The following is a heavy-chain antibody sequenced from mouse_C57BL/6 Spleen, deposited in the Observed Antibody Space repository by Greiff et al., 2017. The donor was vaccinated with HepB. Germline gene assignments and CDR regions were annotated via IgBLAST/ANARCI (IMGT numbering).Heavy chain of an antibody. D-gene: IGHD1-1*02. CDR2: IDPETGGT. CDR1: GYTFTDYE. CDR3: TRGGVEDYFDY. Sequence: QVQLQQSGAELVRPGASVTLSCKASGYTFTDYEMHWVKQTPVHGLEWIGAIDPETGGTAYNQKFKGKAILTADKSSSTAYMELRSLTSEDSAVYYCTRGGVEDYFDYWGQGTTLTVSS. J-gene: IGHJ2*01. V-gene: IGHV1-15*01.